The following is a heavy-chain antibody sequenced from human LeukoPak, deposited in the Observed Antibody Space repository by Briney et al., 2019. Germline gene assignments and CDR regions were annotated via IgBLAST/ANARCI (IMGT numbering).Heavy chain of an antibody. CDR1: GFIFSCCS. CDR3: KTSPASPSDY. J-gene: IGHJ4*02. D-gene: IGHD2-2*01. CDR2: ITGSGGST. Sequence: GGSLRLSCSASGFIFSCCSIHWVRQAPGKGLEYVSGITGSGGSTFYADSVKGRFAISRDNSKNSLYLQMTSLRAEDTAMYYCKTSPASPSDYWGQGTLVTVS. V-gene: IGHV3-64D*06.